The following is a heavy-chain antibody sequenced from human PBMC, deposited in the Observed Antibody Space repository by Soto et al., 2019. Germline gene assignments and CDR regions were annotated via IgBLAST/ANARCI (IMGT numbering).Heavy chain of an antibody. CDR1: GGSISSGGYS. CDR3: AGHIVLVPAARSNWFDP. J-gene: IGHJ5*02. D-gene: IGHD2-2*01. V-gene: IGHV4-30-2*05. CDR2: MYHSGST. Sequence: PSETLSLTCAVSGGSISSGGYSWSWIRQPPGKGLEWIGYMYHSGSTYYNPSLKSRVTISVDTSKNQFSLKLSSVTAADTAVYYCAGHIVLVPAARSNWFDPWGQGTLVTVSS.